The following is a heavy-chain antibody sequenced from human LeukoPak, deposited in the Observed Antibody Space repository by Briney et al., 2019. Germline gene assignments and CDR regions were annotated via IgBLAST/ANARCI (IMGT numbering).Heavy chain of an antibody. CDR3: AKDGGLWVSAHWGDS. V-gene: IGHV3-23*01. J-gene: IGHJ4*02. CDR1: GFTFSSYT. CDR2: ITTSDGNT. D-gene: IGHD7-27*01. Sequence: GGSPRLSCAASGFTFSSYTMSWVRQAPGKGLEWVSTITTSDGNTYYADSVKGRFTVSRDNSKNTLFLQMNSLRAVDTAVYYCAKDGGLWVSAHWGDSWGRGTLVTVSS.